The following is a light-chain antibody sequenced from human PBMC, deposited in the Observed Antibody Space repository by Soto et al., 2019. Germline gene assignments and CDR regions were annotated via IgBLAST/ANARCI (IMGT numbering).Light chain of an antibody. CDR1: QSVSSSS. V-gene: IGKV3-20*01. CDR2: GAS. J-gene: IGKJ2*01. Sequence: EIVLTQSPGTLSLSPGERATLSCRASQSVSSSSLAWYQQKPGQSPRLLIFGASIRATGIPDRFSGSGSGTDFTLTISSLDPEDFAVYYCQQYGISPQYTFGQGTNLEIK. CDR3: QQYGISPQYT.